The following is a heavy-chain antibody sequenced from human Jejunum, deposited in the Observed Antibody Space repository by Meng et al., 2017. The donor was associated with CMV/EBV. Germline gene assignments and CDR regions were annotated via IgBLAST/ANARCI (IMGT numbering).Heavy chain of an antibody. J-gene: IGHJ4*02. CDR2: GDSDT. V-gene: IGHV5-51*01. D-gene: IGHD3-9*01. Sequence: GDSDTRYSPSFQGQVTISVDKSISTAYLQWSSLKASDTAMYYCARQPYNYYDILTGYLNYFDYWGQGTLVTVSS. CDR3: ARQPYNYYDILTGYLNYFDY.